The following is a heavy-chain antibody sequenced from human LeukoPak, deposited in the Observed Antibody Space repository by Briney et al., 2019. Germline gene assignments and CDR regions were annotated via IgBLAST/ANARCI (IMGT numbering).Heavy chain of an antibody. CDR3: ARQSSDSDYGSSMDV. CDR2: IYPADSDT. V-gene: IGHV5-51*01. D-gene: IGHD4-17*01. CDR1: AYMFANYW. J-gene: IGHJ6*02. Sequence: GESLKISCKGSAYMFANYWIGWVRQMPGKGLEWMGIIYPADSDTRYGPSFQGQVNMSVDKSTSTAFLHWSSLKVSDTAIYYCARQSSDSDYGSSMDVWGQGTTVTVSS.